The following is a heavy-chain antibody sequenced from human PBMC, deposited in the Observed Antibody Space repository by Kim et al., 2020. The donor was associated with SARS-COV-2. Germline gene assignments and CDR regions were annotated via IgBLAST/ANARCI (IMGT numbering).Heavy chain of an antibody. CDR3: ARDDSEITNYPPLHDGLDV. V-gene: IGHV3-30*09. D-gene: IGHD1-20*01. J-gene: IGHJ6*02. Sequence: KGRFAISRDNSKNTVNVQINSLRAEDTAVYYCARDDSEITNYPPLHDGLDVWGQGTTVTVSS.